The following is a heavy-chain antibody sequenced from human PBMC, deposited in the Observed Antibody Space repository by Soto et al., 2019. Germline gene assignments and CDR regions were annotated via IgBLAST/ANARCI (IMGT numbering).Heavy chain of an antibody. V-gene: IGHV1-46*01. J-gene: IGHJ6*02. D-gene: IGHD6-13*01. CDR2: INPSADTT. CDR1: GYSVARYF. CDR3: ARGGSSPVFCYSCGLDV. Sequence: ASVKVSCKASGYSVARYFMHWVRQAPGQGLEWLGVINPSADTTTYAQKFQGRVTMTWDTSTNTVFMDVISLRSEDTAIYYFARGGSSPVFCYSCGLDVWGQGTTVTVSS.